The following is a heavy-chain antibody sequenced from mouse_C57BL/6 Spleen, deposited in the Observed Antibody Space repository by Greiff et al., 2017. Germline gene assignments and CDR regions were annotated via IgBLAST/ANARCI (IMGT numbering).Heavy chain of an antibody. CDR3: ATMITGFLFDY. V-gene: IGHV5-17*01. CDR1: GFTFSDYG. CDR2: ISSGSSTI. J-gene: IGHJ2*01. D-gene: IGHD2-4*01. Sequence: DVKLVESGGGLVKPGGSLKLSCAASGFTFSDYGMHWVRQAPEKGLEWVAYISSGSSTIYYADTVKGRFTISRDNAKNTLFLQMTSLRSEDTAMYYCATMITGFLFDYWGQGTTLTVSS.